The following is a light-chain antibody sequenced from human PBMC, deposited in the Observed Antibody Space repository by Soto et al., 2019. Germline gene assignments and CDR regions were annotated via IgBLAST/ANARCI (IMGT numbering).Light chain of an antibody. V-gene: IGKV2-28*01. Sequence: DIVMSQSPLSLPVTPGEPASISCRSSQSLLHSNGYNYLDWYLQKPGQSPQLLIYLGSNRASGVPDRFSGSGSGTDFTLKISRVEAEDVGVYYCMQALQTSPITFGQGTRLEI. J-gene: IGKJ5*01. CDR3: MQALQTSPIT. CDR1: QSLLHSNGYNY. CDR2: LGS.